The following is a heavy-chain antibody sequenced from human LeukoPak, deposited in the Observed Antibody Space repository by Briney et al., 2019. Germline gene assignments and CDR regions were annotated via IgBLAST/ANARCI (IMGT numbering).Heavy chain of an antibody. CDR3: AREGLLWFGERNLFDY. D-gene: IGHD3-10*01. V-gene: IGHV1-18*01. CDR1: GYTFTSYG. Sequence: ASVKVSCKASGYTFTSYGISWVRQAPGQGLEWMGWISAYNGNTNYAQKLQGRVTITADESTSTAYMEQSSLRSEDTAVYYCAREGLLWFGERNLFDYWGQGTLVTVSS. CDR2: ISAYNGNT. J-gene: IGHJ4*02.